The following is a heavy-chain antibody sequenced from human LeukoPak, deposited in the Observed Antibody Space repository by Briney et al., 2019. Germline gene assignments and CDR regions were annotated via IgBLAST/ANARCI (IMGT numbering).Heavy chain of an antibody. J-gene: IGHJ4*02. V-gene: IGHV3-7*04. CDR1: GFTFSKYW. CDR3: AKDDEGYY. D-gene: IGHD3-3*01. CDR2: IKEDGSAK. Sequence: GGSLRLSCAASGFTFSKYWMSWVRQTPEKGLEWVANIKEDGSAKYYVDSVKGRFTISRDNAKNSLYLQMNSLRVEDTAVYYCAKDDEGYYWGQGVLVTVSS.